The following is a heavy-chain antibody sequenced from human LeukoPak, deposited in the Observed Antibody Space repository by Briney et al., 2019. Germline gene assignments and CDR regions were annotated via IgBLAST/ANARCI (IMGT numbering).Heavy chain of an antibody. J-gene: IGHJ4*02. V-gene: IGHV4-59*08. CDR3: ARHLYSGYDRVFDY. CDR1: GGSISGYY. CDR2: VYYSGTT. Sequence: SETLSLTGTVSGGSISGYYWIWIRQPPGKGLEGIGYVYYSGTTNYNPSLKSRVTISVDTSKNQFSLKLSSVTAADTAVYFCARHLYSGYDRVFDYWGQGSLVTVSS. D-gene: IGHD5-12*01.